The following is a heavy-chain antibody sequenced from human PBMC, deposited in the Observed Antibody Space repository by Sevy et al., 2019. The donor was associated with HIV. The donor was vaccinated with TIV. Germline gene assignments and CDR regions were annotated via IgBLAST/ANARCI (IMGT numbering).Heavy chain of an antibody. V-gene: IGHV3-30-3*02. Sequence: WGSLRLSCAASGFIFSTSPMHWVRQAPGKGLECVAILSYDDSDENYADSVKGRFTISRDNSKNTLYMQMNSLRTEDMAVYYCAKDDLGSIDYWGQGTLVTVSS. CDR3: AKDDLGSIDY. D-gene: IGHD3-10*01. CDR1: GFIFSTSP. CDR2: LSYDDSDE. J-gene: IGHJ4*02.